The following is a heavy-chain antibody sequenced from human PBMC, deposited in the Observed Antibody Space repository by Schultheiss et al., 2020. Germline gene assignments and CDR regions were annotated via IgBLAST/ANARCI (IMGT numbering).Heavy chain of an antibody. CDR3: ARTFLTYTGAWYGLDY. Sequence: SETLSLTCTVSGGSISSYYWSWIRQPPGKGLEWIGYIYYSGSTNYNPSLRSRVTISVDTSKNQFSLNLSSVTAADTAVYYCARTFLTYTGAWYGLDYWGQGTLVTVSS. CDR1: GGSISSYY. CDR2: IYYSGST. V-gene: IGHV4-59*08. D-gene: IGHD6-13*01. J-gene: IGHJ4*02.